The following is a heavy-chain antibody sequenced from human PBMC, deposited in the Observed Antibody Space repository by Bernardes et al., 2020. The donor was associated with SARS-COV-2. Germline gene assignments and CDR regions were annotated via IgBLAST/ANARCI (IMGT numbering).Heavy chain of an antibody. CDR3: ARDGGIVGARGAFDF. J-gene: IGHJ3*01. Sequence: GGSLRLSCTASGSIFSTYATHWVRQAPGKGLEWVAVISYDANNEYYADSVKGRFTISRDNSKNTLYLQMSSLRADDTAVYYCARDGGIVGARGAFDFWGQGTVVTVSS. V-gene: IGHV3-30-3*01. CDR2: ISYDANNE. CDR1: GSIFSTYA. D-gene: IGHD1-26*01.